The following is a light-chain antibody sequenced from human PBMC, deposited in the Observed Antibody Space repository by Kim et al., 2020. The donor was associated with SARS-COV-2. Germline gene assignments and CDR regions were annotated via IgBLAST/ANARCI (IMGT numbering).Light chain of an antibody. J-gene: IGLJ2*01. CDR1: SSDVGGDNF. Sequence: QALTISCHGTSSDVGGDNFVSGDQQYPVKAPKLLIYEVTKRPSGVPDRFSGSKSGNTASLTVSGLQAEDEADYYCSSYAGNNILVFGGGTQLTVL. CDR2: EVT. V-gene: IGLV2-8*01. CDR3: SSYAGNNILV.